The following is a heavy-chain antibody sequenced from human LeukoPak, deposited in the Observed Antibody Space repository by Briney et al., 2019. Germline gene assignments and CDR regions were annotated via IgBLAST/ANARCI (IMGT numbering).Heavy chain of an antibody. V-gene: IGHV3-48*04. CDR3: ACYPFGVVT. D-gene: IGHD3-3*01. J-gene: IGHJ5*02. Sequence: PGGSLRLSCAASGFTFSSYSMNWVRQAPGKGLEWVSYISSSGSTIYYADSVKGRFTISRDNAKNSLYLQMNSLRAEDTAVYYCACYPFGVVTWGQGTLVTVSS. CDR2: ISSSGSTI. CDR1: GFTFSSYS.